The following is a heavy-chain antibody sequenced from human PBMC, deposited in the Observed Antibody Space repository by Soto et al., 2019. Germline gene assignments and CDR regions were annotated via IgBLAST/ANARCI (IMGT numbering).Heavy chain of an antibody. CDR3: ASKSYYDFWSGYTFDY. Sequence: EVQLVESGGGLVQPGGSLRLSCAASGFTFSSYSMSWVRQASGKGLEWVANIKQDGSEKYYVDSVKGRFTISRDNAKNSLYLQMNSLRAEDSAVYYCASKSYYDFWSGYTFDYWGQGTLVTVSS. CDR2: IKQDGSEK. J-gene: IGHJ4*02. CDR1: GFTFSSYS. V-gene: IGHV3-7*01. D-gene: IGHD3-3*01.